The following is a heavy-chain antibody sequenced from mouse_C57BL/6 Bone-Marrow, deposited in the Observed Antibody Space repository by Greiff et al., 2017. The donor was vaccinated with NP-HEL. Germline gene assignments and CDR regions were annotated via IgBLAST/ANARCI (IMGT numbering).Heavy chain of an antibody. J-gene: IGHJ2*01. CDR2: INPSTGGT. V-gene: IGHV1-43*01. CDR1: GYLFTGYY. CDR3: AREEGYGSIDY. Sequence: VQLQQSGPELVKPGASVKISCKASGYLFTGYYMHWVKQSSETSLEWIGEINPSTGGTSYNQKFQGKATLTVDKSSSTAYMQLKSLTSEDSAFYYCAREEGYGSIDYWGQGTTLTVSS. D-gene: IGHD1-1*01.